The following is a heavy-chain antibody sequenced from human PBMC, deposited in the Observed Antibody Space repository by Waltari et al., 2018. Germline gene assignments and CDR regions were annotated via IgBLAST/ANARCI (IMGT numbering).Heavy chain of an antibody. J-gene: IGHJ3*02. Sequence: EVQLVESGGGLVQPGGSLRLSWVVSGFRFDDFAMHWVRLAPGKGLEWVSGINWNSGTVGYGDSVKGRFTISRDNAKNSLFLQMNNLRPEDTALYYCVKKVDEVFDRNGLVYDAFDMWGHGTMVSVSS. CDR2: INWNSGTV. V-gene: IGHV3-9*01. CDR3: VKKVDEVFDRNGLVYDAFDM. D-gene: IGHD6-19*01. CDR1: GFRFDDFA.